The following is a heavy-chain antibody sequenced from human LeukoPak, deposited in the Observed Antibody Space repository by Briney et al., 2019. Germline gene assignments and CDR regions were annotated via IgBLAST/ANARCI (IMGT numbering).Heavy chain of an antibody. CDR1: GFTLSYYW. D-gene: IGHD1/OR15-1a*01. CDR3: ARDPRNKGFDP. CDR2: INGDGSST. Sequence: PGGSPRLSCAASGFTLSYYWMHWVRQGPGKGLVWVSTINGDGSSTNYADSVKGRFTISRDNAKNTLYLEMNSLRVEDTAVYYCARDPRNKGFDPWGQGTLVTVSS. V-gene: IGHV3-74*01. J-gene: IGHJ5*02.